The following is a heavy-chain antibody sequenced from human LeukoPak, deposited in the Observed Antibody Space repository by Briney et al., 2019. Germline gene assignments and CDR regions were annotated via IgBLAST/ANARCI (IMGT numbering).Heavy chain of an antibody. CDR3: AREDGIAAADNNWFDP. CDR2: INPNSGGT. J-gene: IGHJ5*02. CDR1: GYTFTGYY. Sequence: EASVKVSCKASGYTFTGYYMHWVRQAPGQGLEWMGWINPNSGGTNYAQKFQGRVTMTRDTSISTAYMELSRLRSDDTAVYYCAREDGIAAADNNWFDPWGQGTLVTVSS. D-gene: IGHD6-13*01. V-gene: IGHV1-2*02.